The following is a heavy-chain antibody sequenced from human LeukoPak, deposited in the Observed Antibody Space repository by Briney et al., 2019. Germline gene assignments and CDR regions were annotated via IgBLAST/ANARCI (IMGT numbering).Heavy chain of an antibody. CDR1: GFTFDDYA. J-gene: IGHJ4*02. CDR3: AKGDHYGLGSYCDY. CDR2: ISWNSGSI. V-gene: IGHV3-9*01. Sequence: GRSLRLSCAASGFTFDDYAMHWVRQAPGKGLEWVSGISWNSGSIGYADSVKGRFTISRDNAKNSLYLQMNSLRAEDTALYYCAKGDHYGLGSYCDYWGQGTLVTVSS. D-gene: IGHD3-10*01.